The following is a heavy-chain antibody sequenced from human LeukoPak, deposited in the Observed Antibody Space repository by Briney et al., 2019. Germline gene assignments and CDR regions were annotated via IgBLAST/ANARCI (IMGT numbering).Heavy chain of an antibody. Sequence: SETLSLTCTVSGGSISSYYWSWIRQPPGKGLEWIGYIYYSGSTNYNPSLKSRVTISVDTSKNQFSLKLSSVTAADTAVYYCARLSVVRGVTIYYFDYWGQGTLVTVSS. V-gene: IGHV4-59*08. D-gene: IGHD3-10*01. CDR1: GGSISSYY. CDR2: IYYSGST. CDR3: ARLSVVRGVTIYYFDY. J-gene: IGHJ4*02.